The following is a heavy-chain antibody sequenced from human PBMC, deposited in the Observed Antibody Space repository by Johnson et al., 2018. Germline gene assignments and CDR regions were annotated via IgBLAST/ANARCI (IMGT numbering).Heavy chain of an antibody. D-gene: IGHD3-10*01. CDR1: GFSFSNHV. Sequence: QVELVQSGGGVVQPGGSLRLSCSASGFSFSNHVMHWVRQAPGKGLEWVAVTSSDEGIKYYVDSVKGRFTISRDNSKGTLYLQMNSLRAEDTAVYYCATGAISGVIYREFFQHWGQGTLVTVSS. J-gene: IGHJ1*01. CDR3: ATGAISGVIYREFFQH. V-gene: IGHV3-30*03. CDR2: TSSDEGIK.